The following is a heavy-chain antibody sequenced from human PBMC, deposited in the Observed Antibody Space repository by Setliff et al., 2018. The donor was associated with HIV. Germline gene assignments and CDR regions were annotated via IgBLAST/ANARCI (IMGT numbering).Heavy chain of an antibody. CDR3: AREFYHYDSSDYYSDYYYYYMDV. D-gene: IGHD3-22*01. V-gene: IGHV4-39*07. J-gene: IGHJ6*03. Sequence: SETLSLTCTVSGGSITSGDYHWGWIRQPPGKGLEWTGSIYYSGSTYYNPSLRSRVTISVDTSKNQISLKLSPVTAADTAVFYCAREFYHYDSSDYYSDYYYYYMDVWGKGTTVTVSS. CDR2: IYYSGST. CDR1: GGSITSGDYH.